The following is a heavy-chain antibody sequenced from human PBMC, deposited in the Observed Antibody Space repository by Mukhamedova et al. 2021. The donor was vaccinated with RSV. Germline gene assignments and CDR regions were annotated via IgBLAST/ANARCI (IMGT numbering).Heavy chain of an antibody. V-gene: IGHV3-7*03. J-gene: IGHJ4*02. CDR3: ARDSSSSGLY. D-gene: IGHD6-6*01. Sequence: VANIKQDGSEKYYVDSVKGGFTTSRDNAKNSLYLQMNSLRAEDTAVYYCARDSSSSGLYWGQGTLVTVSS. CDR2: IKQDGSEK.